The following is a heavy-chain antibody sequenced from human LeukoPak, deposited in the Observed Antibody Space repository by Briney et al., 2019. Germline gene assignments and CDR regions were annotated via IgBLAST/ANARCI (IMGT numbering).Heavy chain of an antibody. J-gene: IGHJ1*01. CDR1: GFTFSSYW. D-gene: IGHD3-22*01. Sequence: QPGGSLRLSCAASGFTFSSYWMHWVRQAPGKGLVLVSRIKSVGKTNYADSVKGRFTISRDNAKNTVSLQMNSLRAEDTCVYYGARAPSEIGGYYPEYFRHWGQGTLVTVSS. CDR2: IKSVGKT. V-gene: IGHV3-74*01. CDR3: ARAPSEIGGYYPEYFRH.